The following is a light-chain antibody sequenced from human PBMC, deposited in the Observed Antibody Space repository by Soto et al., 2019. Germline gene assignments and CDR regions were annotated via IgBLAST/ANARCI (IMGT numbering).Light chain of an antibody. Sequence: DIQMTQSPSSLSASVGDRVTITCRASQGISNYLAWYQQKPAKVPKLLIYAASTLQSGVPSRFSGSGSGTDFTLPISSLQPEDVATYYCQKYRGTCGGGTKVEIK. CDR3: QKYRGT. CDR2: AAS. J-gene: IGKJ4*01. CDR1: QGISNY. V-gene: IGKV1-27*01.